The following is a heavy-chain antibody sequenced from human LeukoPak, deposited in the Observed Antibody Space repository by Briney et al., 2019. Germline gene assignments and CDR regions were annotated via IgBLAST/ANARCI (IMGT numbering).Heavy chain of an antibody. CDR2: IIPIFGIA. J-gene: IGHJ3*02. D-gene: IGHD3-22*01. CDR3: AREFPDSSGYYVRDASDI. Sequence: SVKVSCKASGGTFSSYAISWVRQAPGQGLEWMGRIIPIFGIANYAQKFQGRVTITADKSTSTAYMELSSLRSEDTAVYYCAREFPDSSGYYVRDASDIWGQGTMVTVSS. CDR1: GGTFSSYA. V-gene: IGHV1-69*04.